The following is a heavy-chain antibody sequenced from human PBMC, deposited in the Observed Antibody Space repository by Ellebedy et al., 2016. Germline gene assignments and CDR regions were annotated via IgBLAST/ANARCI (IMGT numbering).Heavy chain of an antibody. CDR3: ASHLGCSSTSCSYFDY. CDR2: IRKKVLGGTT. V-gene: IGHV3-71*01. CDR1: GLIFSDHY. Sequence: GESLKISCAASGLIFSDHYMDWVRQVPGKGLEWVGFIRKKVLGGTTEYAASVKGRFTISRDNSKNTLYLQMNSLRAEDTAVYYCASHLGCSSTSCSYFDYWGQGTLVTVSS. D-gene: IGHD2-2*01. J-gene: IGHJ4*02.